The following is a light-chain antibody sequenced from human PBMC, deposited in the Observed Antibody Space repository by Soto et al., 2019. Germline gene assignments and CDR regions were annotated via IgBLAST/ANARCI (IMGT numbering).Light chain of an antibody. J-gene: IGKJ5*01. Sequence: DIHLTQSPSFLSASVGDGITISYRASQDISSYLAWYQQEPGKAPKLLIHTASTLQGGVPSRFSGSGAGTEFTLTINSLQPEDFATYYCQQRHSYPITFGQGTRLEIK. CDR2: TAS. CDR1: QDISSY. CDR3: QQRHSYPIT. V-gene: IGKV1-9*01.